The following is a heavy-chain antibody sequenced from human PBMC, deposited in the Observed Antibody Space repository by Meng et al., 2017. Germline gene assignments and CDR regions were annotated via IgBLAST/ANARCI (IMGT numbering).Heavy chain of an antibody. CDR3: ASRATMVRGVPNWFDP. CDR2: IYHSWSP. D-gene: IGHD3-10*01. CDR1: GGAPGRVNW. J-gene: IGHJ5*02. V-gene: IGHV4-4*02. Sequence: QLRGPGPRLGRPSGPPSPTSAVSGGAPGRVNWWSWVREAPGKGLGWIGEIYHSWSPNYNPSLKSRVTISVDKSKNQFSLKLSSVTAADTAVYYCASRATMVRGVPNWFDPWGQGTLVTVSS.